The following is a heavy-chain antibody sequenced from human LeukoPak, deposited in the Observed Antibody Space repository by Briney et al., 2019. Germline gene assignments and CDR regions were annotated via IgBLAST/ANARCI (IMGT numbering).Heavy chain of an antibody. Sequence: GASVKVSCKASGYTFTGYYIHWVRQAPGQGLEWMGCINPNSGGTNYAQKFQDRVTMTGDSSISTAYMELSSLRSDDTAVYYCARVKPLPLWGQGTLVTVSS. D-gene: IGHD1-14*01. CDR1: GYTFTGYY. J-gene: IGHJ4*02. CDR2: INPNSGGT. CDR3: ARVKPLPL. V-gene: IGHV1-2*02.